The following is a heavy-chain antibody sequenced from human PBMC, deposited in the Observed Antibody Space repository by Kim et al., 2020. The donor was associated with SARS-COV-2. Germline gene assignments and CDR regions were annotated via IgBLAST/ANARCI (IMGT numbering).Heavy chain of an antibody. CDR2: INHSGST. D-gene: IGHD3-22*01. Sequence: SETLSLTCAVYGGSFSGYYWSWIRQPPGKGLEWIGEINHSGSTNYNPSLKSRVTISVDTSKNQFSLKLSSVTAADTAVYYCARGGGYPHPYYFDYWGQGTLVTVSS. V-gene: IGHV4-34*01. CDR1: GGSFSGYY. CDR3: ARGGGYPHPYYFDY. J-gene: IGHJ4*02.